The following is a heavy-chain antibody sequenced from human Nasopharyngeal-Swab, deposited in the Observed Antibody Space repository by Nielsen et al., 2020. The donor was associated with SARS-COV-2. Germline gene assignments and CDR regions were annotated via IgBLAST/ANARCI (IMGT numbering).Heavy chain of an antibody. D-gene: IGHD3-10*01. V-gene: IGHV4-59*01. CDR3: ARDRVAAGMDV. CDR2: IYYSGST. J-gene: IGHJ6*03. CDR1: GGSISSYY. Sequence: SETLSLTCTVSGGSISSYYWSWIRQPSGKGLEWIGYIYYSGSTNYNPSLKSRVTISVDTSKNQFSLKLSSVTAADTAVYYCARDRVAAGMDVWGKGTTVTVSS.